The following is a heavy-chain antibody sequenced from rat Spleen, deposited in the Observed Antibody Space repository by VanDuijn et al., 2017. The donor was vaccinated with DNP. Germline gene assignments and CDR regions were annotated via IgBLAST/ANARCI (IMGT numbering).Heavy chain of an antibody. J-gene: IGHJ4*01. V-gene: IGHV5S23*01. Sequence: EVQLVESGGGLVQPGRSLKLSCAASGFTFSDYAMAWVRQAPTKGLEWVASITNSGGSTYYRDSVKGRFTISRDNAKSTLYLQMDSLRSEDTATYYCTTDTEFGFYAMDAWGQGTSVTVSS. CDR1: GFTFSDYA. CDR3: TTDTEFGFYAMDA. CDR2: ITNSGGST. D-gene: IGHD4-3*01.